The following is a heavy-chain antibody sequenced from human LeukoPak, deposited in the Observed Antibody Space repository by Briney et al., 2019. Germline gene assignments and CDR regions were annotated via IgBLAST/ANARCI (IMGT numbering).Heavy chain of an antibody. CDR2: FDPEDGET. J-gene: IGHJ5*02. V-gene: IGHV1-24*01. Sequence: ASVKVSCKVSGYTLTELSMHWVRQAPGKGLEWMGGFDPEDGETIYAQKFQGRVTITADESTSTAYMELSSLRSEDTAVYYCARDRPGYNWFDPWGQGTLVTVSS. CDR3: ARDRPGYNWFDP. CDR1: GYTLTELS. D-gene: IGHD6-6*01.